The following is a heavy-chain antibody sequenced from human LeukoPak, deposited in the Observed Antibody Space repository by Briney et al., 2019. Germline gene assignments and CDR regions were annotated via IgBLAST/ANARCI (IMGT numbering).Heavy chain of an antibody. Sequence: AGSLRLSCAASGNYWMHWIRQAPGKGLVWVSHINSDGSWTRYADSVKGRFTISKDNAKNTVYLQMNNLRAEDTAVYYCVSFYETYWGRGTLVTVSS. CDR2: INSDGSWT. CDR3: VSFYETY. V-gene: IGHV3-74*01. CDR1: GNYW. D-gene: IGHD2-2*01. J-gene: IGHJ4*02.